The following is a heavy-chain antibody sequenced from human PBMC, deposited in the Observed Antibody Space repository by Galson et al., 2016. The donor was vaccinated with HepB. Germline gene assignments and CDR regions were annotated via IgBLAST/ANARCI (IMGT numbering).Heavy chain of an antibody. Sequence: SLRLSCAASGFVLSSYGIHWVRQAPGKGLEWVALIWHDGSNQYYADSVKGRFTISRDNSKNTLYLQMNSLRAEDSAVYYCARESPHLAAPGLDDWGQGTLVTVSS. CDR3: ARESPHLAAPGLDD. D-gene: IGHD6-25*01. V-gene: IGHV3-33*01. CDR1: GFVLSSYG. CDR2: IWHDGSNQ. J-gene: IGHJ4*02.